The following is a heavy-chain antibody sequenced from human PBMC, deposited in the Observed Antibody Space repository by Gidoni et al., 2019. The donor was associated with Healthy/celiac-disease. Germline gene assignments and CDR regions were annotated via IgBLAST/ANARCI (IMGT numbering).Heavy chain of an antibody. V-gene: IGHV3-15*01. J-gene: IGHJ4*02. D-gene: IGHD3-22*01. CDR2: IKSKADGGTT. Sequence: EVQLVEPGGGLVKPGGALRLSGAASGFPFSNDWNSWVRQAPGKGLELVGRIKSKADGGTTGYSAPVKGIFAISIDDSKIALYLQMNSLKTEDTAVYYCTTGTYYYGRSGYYYFDYWGQGTLVTVSS. CDR3: TTGTYYYGRSGYYYFDY. CDR1: GFPFSNDW.